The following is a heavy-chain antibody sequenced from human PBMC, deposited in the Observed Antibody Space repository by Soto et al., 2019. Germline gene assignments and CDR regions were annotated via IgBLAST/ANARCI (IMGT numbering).Heavy chain of an antibody. CDR2: IWYDGSND. D-gene: IGHD1-7*01. Sequence: GGSLRLSCGGSGFKFGTYGMHWVRQAPGKGLEWVAIIWYDGSNDYYAASVKGRFTISRDNSKNTLFLHMSSLTVDDTAMYYCARIRELSLTDGLDIWGQGTVVTVSS. J-gene: IGHJ3*02. CDR3: ARIRELSLTDGLDI. CDR1: GFKFGTYG. V-gene: IGHV3-33*01.